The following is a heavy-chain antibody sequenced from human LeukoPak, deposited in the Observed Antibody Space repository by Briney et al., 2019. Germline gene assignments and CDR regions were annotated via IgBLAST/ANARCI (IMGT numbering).Heavy chain of an antibody. J-gene: IGHJ4*02. CDR1: GFTFDDYA. CDR3: ARRLRRNYFDY. Sequence: PGRSLRLSCAASGFTFDDYAMHWVRQAPGKGLEWVSGISWNSGSIGYADSVKGRFTISRDNAKNSLYLQMNSLRAEDTAVYYCARRLRRNYFDYWGQGTLVTVSS. CDR2: ISWNSGSI. D-gene: IGHD4-17*01. V-gene: IGHV3-9*01.